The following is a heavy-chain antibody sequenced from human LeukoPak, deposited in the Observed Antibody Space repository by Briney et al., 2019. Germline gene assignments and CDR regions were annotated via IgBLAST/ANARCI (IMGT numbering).Heavy chain of an antibody. CDR3: AIQERGDTGNWYFDL. J-gene: IGHJ2*01. D-gene: IGHD1-14*01. Sequence: GGSLRLSCAASGFTLSSYAMSWVRQAPGKGLEWVSAISGSGGSTYYADSVKGRFTISRDNSKNTLYLQMNSLRAEDTAVYYCAIQERGDTGNWYFDLWGRGILVTVSS. CDR1: GFTLSSYA. V-gene: IGHV3-23*01. CDR2: ISGSGGST.